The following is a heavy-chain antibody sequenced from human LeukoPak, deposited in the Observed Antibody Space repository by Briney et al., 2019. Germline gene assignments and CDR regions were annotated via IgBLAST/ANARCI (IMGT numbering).Heavy chain of an antibody. CDR1: GGSFSGYY. D-gene: IGHD3-10*01. Sequence: SETLSLTCAVYGGSFSGYYWSWIRQPPGKGLEWIGEINHSGSTNYNPSLKSRVTISVDTSKNQFSLKLSSVTAADTAVYYCARAPYYYGSGGYLPYYYYGMDVSGQGTTVTVSS. CDR2: INHSGST. CDR3: ARAPYYYGSGGYLPYYYYGMDV. V-gene: IGHV4-34*01. J-gene: IGHJ6*02.